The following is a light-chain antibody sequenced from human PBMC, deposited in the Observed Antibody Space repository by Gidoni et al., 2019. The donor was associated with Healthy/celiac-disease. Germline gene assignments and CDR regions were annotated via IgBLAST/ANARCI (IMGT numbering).Light chain of an antibody. CDR3: SSYTSSSTLTV. CDR1: SSDVGGYNY. Sequence: QSALTPPASVSGSPGQSITISCTGTSSDVGGYNYVSLYQQHPGKAPKLMIYDVSNRPSGVSNRFSGSKSGNTASLTISGLQAEDEADYYCSSYTSSSTLTVFGGGTKLTVL. CDR2: DVS. V-gene: IGLV2-14*01. J-gene: IGLJ2*01.